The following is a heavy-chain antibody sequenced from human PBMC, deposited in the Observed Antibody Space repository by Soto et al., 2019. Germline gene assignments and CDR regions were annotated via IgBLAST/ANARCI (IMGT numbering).Heavy chain of an antibody. J-gene: IGHJ4*02. CDR2: ISSGAGNR. Sequence: EVQLLESGGGLVQVGKSLRLSCATSGFTLRSYGINWVRQAPGKGLEWVSGISSGAGNRYYADSVKGRFTISRDTSKNTVGLELNSVRGEDTAIYYCARSRPYSGFHSWGQGALVTSSA. CDR1: GFTLRSYG. D-gene: IGHD2-15*01. V-gene: IGHV3-23*01. CDR3: ARSRPYSGFHS.